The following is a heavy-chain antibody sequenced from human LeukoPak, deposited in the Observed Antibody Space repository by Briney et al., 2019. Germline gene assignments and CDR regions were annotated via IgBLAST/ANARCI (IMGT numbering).Heavy chain of an antibody. CDR1: GFTFSRYE. D-gene: IGHD3-3*01. CDR3: ERLNYDYRSSYGPQVPFFDQ. Sequence: AGGSLILSCEASGFTFSRYEMTWVRQAPGEGREWISYISATGVIKEADSVKGRFTISRDNAKNSLYLQMDRLSGGDTAVYLCERLNYDYRSSYGPQVPFFDQWGQGTLIAVAS. CDR2: ISATGVI. V-gene: IGHV3-48*03. J-gene: IGHJ4*02.